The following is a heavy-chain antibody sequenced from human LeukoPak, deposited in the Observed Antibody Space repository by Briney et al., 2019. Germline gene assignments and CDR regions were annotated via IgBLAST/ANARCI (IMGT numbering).Heavy chain of an antibody. CDR2: INPNSGGT. CDR3: ARCYDSSGYYGGVDY. V-gene: IGHV1-2*06. J-gene: IGHJ4*02. D-gene: IGHD3-22*01. Sequence: ASVKVSCKASGYTFTGYYMHWVRQAPGQGLEWMGRINPNSGGTNYAQKFQGRVTMTTDTSISTAYMELSRLRSDDTAVYYCARCYDSSGYYGGVDYWGQGTLVTVSS. CDR1: GYTFTGYY.